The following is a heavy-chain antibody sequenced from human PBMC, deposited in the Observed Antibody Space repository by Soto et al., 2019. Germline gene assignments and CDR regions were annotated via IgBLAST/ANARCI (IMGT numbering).Heavy chain of an antibody. Sequence: PGGSLRLSCAASGFTFSSYGMHWVRQAPGKGLEWVAVISYDGSNKYYADSVKGRFTISRDNSKNTLYLQMNSLRAEDTAVYYCAKFFYEGCSSSWGDGMDVWGQGTTVTVSS. CDR1: GFTFSSYG. V-gene: IGHV3-30*18. D-gene: IGHD6-13*01. J-gene: IGHJ6*02. CDR2: ISYDGSNK. CDR3: AKFFYEGCSSSWGDGMDV.